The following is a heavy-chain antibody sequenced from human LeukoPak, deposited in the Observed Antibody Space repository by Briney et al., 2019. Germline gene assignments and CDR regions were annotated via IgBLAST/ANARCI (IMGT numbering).Heavy chain of an antibody. Sequence: ASVKVSCKASGYTFTSYGISWVRQAPGQGLEWMGWISAYNGNTNYAQKLQGRVTMTTDTSTSTAYMELRSLRSDDTAVYYCARGGVYDILTGHSEGFDYWGQGTLVTVSS. D-gene: IGHD3-9*01. J-gene: IGHJ4*02. CDR3: ARGGVYDILTGHSEGFDY. CDR1: GYTFTSYG. CDR2: ISAYNGNT. V-gene: IGHV1-18*01.